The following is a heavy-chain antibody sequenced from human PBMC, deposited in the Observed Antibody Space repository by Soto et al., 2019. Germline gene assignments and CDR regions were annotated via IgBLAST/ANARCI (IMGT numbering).Heavy chain of an antibody. V-gene: IGHV1-69*08. Sequence: QVPLLQSGTEVKKPGSSVKVSCKASGDTFSRHNIAWVRQAPGQGLEWMGRIIPFLDATNYAQKFRGRVAISADRSTSTVYMELNSLRSEDTGVYFCASGTAPAVDSWGQGTLVTVSS. CDR1: GDTFSRHN. J-gene: IGHJ4*02. CDR2: IIPFLDAT. D-gene: IGHD2-21*02. CDR3: ASGTAPAVDS.